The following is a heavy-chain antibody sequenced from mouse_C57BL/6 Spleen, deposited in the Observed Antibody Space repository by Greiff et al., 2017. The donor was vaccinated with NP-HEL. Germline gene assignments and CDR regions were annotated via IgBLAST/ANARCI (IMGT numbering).Heavy chain of an antibody. J-gene: IGHJ3*01. CDR3: ARGDPGFAY. V-gene: IGHV1-82*01. CDR2: IYPGDGDT. CDR1: GYAFSSSW. D-gene: IGHD3-3*01. Sequence: VQLQQSGPELVKPGASVKISCKASGYAFSSSWMNWVKQRPGKGLEWIGRIYPGDGDTNYNGKFKGKATLTADKSSSTAYMQLSSLTSEDSAVYFCARGDPGFAYWGQGTLVTVSA.